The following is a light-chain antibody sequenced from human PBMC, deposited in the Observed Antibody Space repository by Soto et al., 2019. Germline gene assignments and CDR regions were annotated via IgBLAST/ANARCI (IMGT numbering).Light chain of an antibody. CDR1: SSDVGTYNH. J-gene: IGLJ2*01. Sequence: QSALTQPPSVSGSPGQSVTISCTGTSSDVGTYNHVSWYQQPPGTAPKLMIYDVSNRPSGVPDRFSGSKSGNTASLTISGLQAEDEAEYYCSSYTGSSPLVVFGGGTKLNVL. CDR3: SSYTGSSPLVV. CDR2: DVS. V-gene: IGLV2-18*02.